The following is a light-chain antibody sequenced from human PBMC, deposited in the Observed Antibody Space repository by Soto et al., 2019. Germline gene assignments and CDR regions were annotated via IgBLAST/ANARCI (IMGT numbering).Light chain of an antibody. J-gene: IGKJ5*01. V-gene: IGKV4-1*01. Sequence: DIGRTQSPASLAVSLGERATINCKSSQSVLYSSNNYLAWYQQKPGQPPKLLIYWASSRATGIPDRFCGSGSGTDFSLTISRLEPEDSAFYYCQQRSNWITFGQGTRLEI. CDR2: WAS. CDR1: QSVLYSSNNY. CDR3: QQRSNWIT.